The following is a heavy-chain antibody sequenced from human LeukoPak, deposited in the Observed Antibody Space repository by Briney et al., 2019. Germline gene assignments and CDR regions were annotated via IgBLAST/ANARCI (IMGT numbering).Heavy chain of an antibody. CDR3: ARLTENSSGYYFPPEDY. D-gene: IGHD3-22*01. V-gene: IGHV4-39*07. CDR2: IYSSGST. Sequence: SETLSLTCSVSGASISSGSNYWGWIRQPPGKTLEWIGSIYSSGSTYYNPSLKSRVIIIIDTPKNHFSLTLSSVTAADTAVYYCARLTENSSGYYFPPEDYWGQGTLVTVSS. J-gene: IGHJ4*02. CDR1: GASISSGSNY.